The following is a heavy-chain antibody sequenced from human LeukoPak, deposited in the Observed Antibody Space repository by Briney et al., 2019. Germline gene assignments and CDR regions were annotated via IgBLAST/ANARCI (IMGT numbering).Heavy chain of an antibody. CDR3: AKLTCSSTFCPLDY. Sequence: SETLSLTCTVSGGSISSSSFFWAWIRQPPGKGLEWIGTVSYSGTTYYSPSLKSRVTVSVDTSKNQFSLRLTSVTAADTALYYCAKLTCSSTFCPLDYWGQGTLVTVSS. D-gene: IGHD2-2*01. V-gene: IGHV4-39*01. CDR1: GGSISSSSFF. CDR2: VSYSGTT. J-gene: IGHJ4*02.